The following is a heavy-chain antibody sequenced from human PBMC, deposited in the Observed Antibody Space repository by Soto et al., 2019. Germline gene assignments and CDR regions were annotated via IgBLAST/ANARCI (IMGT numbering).Heavy chain of an antibody. CDR1: GFTFSTYG. CDR3: ARDLGAFNYGSAYFDY. D-gene: IGHD3-10*01. V-gene: IGHV3-33*01. Sequence: LRLSCAPSGFTFSTYGMHWVRQAPGKGLEWVAVIWYDGSNQYYADSVKGRFTISRDNSKNMLYLQMNSLRAEDTAVYYCARDLGAFNYGSAYFDYWGQGTPVTVS. CDR2: IWYDGSNQ. J-gene: IGHJ4*02.